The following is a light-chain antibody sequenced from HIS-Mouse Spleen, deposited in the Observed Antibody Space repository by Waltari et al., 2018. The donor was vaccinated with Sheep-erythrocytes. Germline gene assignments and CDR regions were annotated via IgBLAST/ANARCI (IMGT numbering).Light chain of an antibody. J-gene: IGLJ3*02. CDR2: EGS. CDR3: CSYAGSSTPWV. V-gene: IGLV2-23*01. CDR1: TSDVGSYNL. Sequence: QSALTQPASVSGSPGQSITTSCPGTTSDVGSYNLVPWYQQHPGKAPKLMIYEGSKRPSGVSNRFSGSKSGNTASLTISGLQAEDEADYYCCSYAGSSTPWVFGGGTKLTVL.